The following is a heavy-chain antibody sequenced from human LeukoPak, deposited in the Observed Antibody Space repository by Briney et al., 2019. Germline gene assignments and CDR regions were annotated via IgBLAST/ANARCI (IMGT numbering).Heavy chain of an antibody. Sequence: GGSLRLSCAASGFIFSNYDMNWVRQAPGKGLEWVSYITGSSRTKSYADSVKGRFTISRDNAENSVYLQMNSLRAEDTAVYYCARPTIIGWYSHWGQGTMVTVSS. D-gene: IGHD6-19*01. CDR2: ITGSSRTK. V-gene: IGHV3-48*01. CDR1: GFIFSNYD. CDR3: ARPTIIGWYSH. J-gene: IGHJ3*01.